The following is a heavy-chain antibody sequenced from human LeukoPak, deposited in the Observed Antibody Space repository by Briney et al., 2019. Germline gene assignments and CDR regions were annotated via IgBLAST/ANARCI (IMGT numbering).Heavy chain of an antibody. CDR2: IRYDGSNE. J-gene: IGHJ4*02. CDR3: ARGDYSNGYPYRIDS. Sequence: PGGSLRLSCAASGFTFSSYAMHWVRQAPGEGLDWVAFIRYDGSNECYADSVKGRFTISRDNAKNSLYLQMNSLRAEDTAVYYCARGDYSNGYPYRIDSWGQGTLVTVSS. CDR1: GFTFSSYA. V-gene: IGHV3-30*02. D-gene: IGHD3-3*01.